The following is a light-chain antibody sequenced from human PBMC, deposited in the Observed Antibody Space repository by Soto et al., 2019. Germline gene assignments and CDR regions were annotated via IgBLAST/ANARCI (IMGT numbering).Light chain of an antibody. CDR3: NSYTKTGAYG. CDR2: EVN. Sequence: QSLLTQPASVSGSPGQSITISCTGTSSDVGGYNSVSWYQQHPGKAPKLMIYEVNNRPSGVSNRFSASKAANTASLTISGLQAEDEADYYCNSYTKTGAYGVGNGTKVTV. V-gene: IGLV2-14*01. CDR1: SSDVGGYNS. J-gene: IGLJ1*01.